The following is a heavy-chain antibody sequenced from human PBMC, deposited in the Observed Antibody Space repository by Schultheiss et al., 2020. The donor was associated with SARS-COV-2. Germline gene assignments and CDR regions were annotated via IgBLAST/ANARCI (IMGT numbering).Heavy chain of an antibody. D-gene: IGHD4-23*01. CDR2: IYYSGST. V-gene: IGHV4-39*01. CDR3: ARGYGGNYNYFDY. J-gene: IGHJ4*02. CDR1: GGSISSSSYY. Sequence: SETLSLTCTVSGGSISSSSYYWGWIRQPPGKGLEWIGSIYYSGSTYYNPSLKSRVTISVDTSKNQFSLKLSSVTAADTAVYYCARGYGGNYNYFDYWGQGTLVTVSS.